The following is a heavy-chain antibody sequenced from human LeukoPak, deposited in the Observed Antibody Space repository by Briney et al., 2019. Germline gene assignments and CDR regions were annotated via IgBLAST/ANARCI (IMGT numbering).Heavy chain of an antibody. J-gene: IGHJ4*02. V-gene: IGHV4-39*01. CDR1: GDSISSSSNW. CDR2: IKSSGSP. D-gene: IGHD5-12*01. CDR3: ARLTWITDY. Sequence: SETLSLTCTVSGDSISSSSNWWGWIRQPPGKGLEWIGHIKSSGSPNYNPPPKSRVTISVDTSKNQFSLKVSSVTAADTAVYYCARLTWITDYWGQGILVTVSS.